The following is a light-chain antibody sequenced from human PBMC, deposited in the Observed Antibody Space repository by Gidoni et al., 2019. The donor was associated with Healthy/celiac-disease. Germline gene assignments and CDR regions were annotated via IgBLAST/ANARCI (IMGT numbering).Light chain of an antibody. CDR1: QSISSY. J-gene: IGKJ3*01. CDR3: QQSYSTPPFT. Sequence: DVEMTQSQSSLSASVGDRVTITCRASQSISSYLNWYQQKPGKAPKLLIYAASSLQSGVPSRFSGSGSGTDFTLTISSLQPEDFATYYCQQSYSTPPFTFXPXTKVEIK. CDR2: AAS. V-gene: IGKV1-39*01.